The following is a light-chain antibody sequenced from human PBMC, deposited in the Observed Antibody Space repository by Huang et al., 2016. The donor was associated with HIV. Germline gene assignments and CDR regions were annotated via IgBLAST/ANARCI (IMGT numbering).Light chain of an antibody. V-gene: IGKV4-1*01. CDR3: QQYYNTPIT. Sequence: DIVMTQSPDSLAVSLGERATINCESSQPVLYSSNNKNYVAWYQQKPGQPPKLLIYLASTREFGVPDRFTGSGSGTDFTLTISSLQAEDVAVYYCQQYYNTPITFGQGTRLEIK. CDR1: QPVLYSSNNKNY. J-gene: IGKJ5*01. CDR2: LAS.